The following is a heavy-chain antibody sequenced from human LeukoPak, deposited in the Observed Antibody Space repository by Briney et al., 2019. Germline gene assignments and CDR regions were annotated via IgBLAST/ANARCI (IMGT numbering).Heavy chain of an antibody. J-gene: IGHJ4*02. D-gene: IGHD3-22*01. Sequence: GGSLRLSCAASGFTFRSFAMSWVRQAPGKGLEWVSAISDSDSYTYYADSVKGRFTISRDNSKNTLYLQMNSLRAEDTAVYYCAKDRANYYDNNDYYLLADYWGQGTLVTVSS. CDR2: ISDSDSYT. CDR1: GFTFRSFA. V-gene: IGHV3-23*01. CDR3: AKDRANYYDNNDYYLLADY.